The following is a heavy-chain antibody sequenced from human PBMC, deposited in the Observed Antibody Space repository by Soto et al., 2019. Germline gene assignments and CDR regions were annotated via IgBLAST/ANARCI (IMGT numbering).Heavy chain of an antibody. Sequence: TSETLSLTCAVSSGSIGSSNWWSWVRQPPGKGLEWIGEIYHSGSTNYNPSLKSRVTISVDKSKNQFSLKLSSVTAADTAVYYCARCGWEDIVVVPAAMGAFDIWGQGTMVTVSS. CDR1: SGSIGSSNW. V-gene: IGHV4-4*02. CDR3: ARCGWEDIVVVPAAMGAFDI. J-gene: IGHJ3*02. D-gene: IGHD2-2*01. CDR2: IYHSGST.